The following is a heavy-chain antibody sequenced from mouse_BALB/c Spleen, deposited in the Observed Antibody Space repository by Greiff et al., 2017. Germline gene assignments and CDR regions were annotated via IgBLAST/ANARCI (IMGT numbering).Heavy chain of an antibody. D-gene: IGHD2-14*01. V-gene: IGHV14-3*02. CDR3: ARIYRYDRDWFAY. CDR2: IDPANGNT. CDR1: GFNIKDTY. J-gene: IGHJ3*01. Sequence: EVKLVESGAELVKPGASVKLSCTASGFNIKDTYMHWVKQRPEQGLEWIGRIDPANGNTKYDPKFQGKATITADTSSNTTYLQLSSLTSEDTAVYYCARIYRYDRDWFAYWGQGTLVTVSA.